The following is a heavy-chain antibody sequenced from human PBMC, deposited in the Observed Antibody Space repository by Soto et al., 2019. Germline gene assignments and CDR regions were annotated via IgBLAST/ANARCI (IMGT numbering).Heavy chain of an antibody. CDR2: INHSGST. D-gene: IGHD2-21*01. V-gene: IGHV4-34*01. CDR1: GGSFSGYY. CDR3: ARHSVFPDY. J-gene: IGHJ4*02. Sequence: SXTLSLTCAVYGGSFSGYYWSWIRQPPGKGLEWIGEINHSGSTNYNPSLKSRVTISVDTSKNQFSLKMSSVTAADTAVYYCARHSVFPDYWGQGTLVTVSS.